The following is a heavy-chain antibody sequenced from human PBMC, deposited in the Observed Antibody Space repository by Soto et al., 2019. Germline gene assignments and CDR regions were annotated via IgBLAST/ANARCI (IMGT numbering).Heavy chain of an antibody. CDR1: GGSISSYY. V-gene: IGHV4-59*01. Sequence: QVQLQESGPGLVKPSETLSLTCTVSGGSISSYYWTWVRQAPGKGLEWIGYIYNSGTTYYNPSLKSRVTISVDTSKNQFSLKLSSVTAADTAVYYCARVRCLSSSCYGYYYDGMDVWGQGTTVTVSS. D-gene: IGHD2-2*01. CDR2: IYNSGTT. CDR3: ARVRCLSSSCYGYYYDGMDV. J-gene: IGHJ6*02.